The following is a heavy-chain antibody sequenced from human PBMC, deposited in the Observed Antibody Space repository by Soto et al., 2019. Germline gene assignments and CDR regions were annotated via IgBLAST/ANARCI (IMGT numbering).Heavy chain of an antibody. Sequence: QVQLVESGGGVVQPGRSLRLSCAASGFTFSSYAMHWVRQAPGKGLEWVAVISYDGSNKYYADSVKGRFTISRDNSKNTLYLQMNSLRAEDTAVYYCARPDSVGELADFDYWGQGTLVTVSS. J-gene: IGHJ4*02. V-gene: IGHV3-30-3*01. CDR2: ISYDGSNK. D-gene: IGHD3-10*01. CDR1: GFTFSSYA. CDR3: ARPDSVGELADFDY.